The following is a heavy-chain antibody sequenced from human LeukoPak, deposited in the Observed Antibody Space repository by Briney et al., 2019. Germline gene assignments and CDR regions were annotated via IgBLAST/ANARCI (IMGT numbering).Heavy chain of an antibody. D-gene: IGHD6-19*01. V-gene: IGHV1-2*02. Sequence: VASVKVSCKASGYTFTDYYIHWVRQAPGQGLEWMGWIDPNSGGTNYAQKFQGRVTMTRDTSISTAYMELSRLRSDDTAVYYCARPPTPGEAVAAAGAFDIWGQGTMVTVSS. CDR2: IDPNSGGT. CDR1: GYTFTDYY. CDR3: ARPPTPGEAVAAAGAFDI. J-gene: IGHJ3*02.